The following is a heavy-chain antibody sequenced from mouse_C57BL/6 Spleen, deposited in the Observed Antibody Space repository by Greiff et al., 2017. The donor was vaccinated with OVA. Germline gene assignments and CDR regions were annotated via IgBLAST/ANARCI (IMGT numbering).Heavy chain of an antibody. V-gene: IGHV1-50*01. CDR2: IDPSDSYT. J-gene: IGHJ1*03. D-gene: IGHD1-1*01. Sequence: QVQLQQPGAELVKPGASVKLSCKASGYTFTSYWMQWVKQRPGQGLEWIGEIDPSDSYTNYNQKFKGKATLTVDTSSSTAYMQLSSLTSEDSAVYYVARRRYGSSYWYFDVWGTGTTVTVSS. CDR1: GYTFTSYW. CDR3: ARRRYGSSYWYFDV.